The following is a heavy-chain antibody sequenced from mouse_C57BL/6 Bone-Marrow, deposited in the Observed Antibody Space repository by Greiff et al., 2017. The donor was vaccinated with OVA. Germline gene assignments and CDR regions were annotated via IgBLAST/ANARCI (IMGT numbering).Heavy chain of an antibody. V-gene: IGHV1-84*01. J-gene: IGHJ2*01. Sequence: QVQLKHSGPELVKPGASVKISCKASGYTFTDYYINWVKQRPGQGLEWIGWIYTGSGNTKYNEKFKGKATLTVDTSSSTAYMQLSSLTSEDSAVYFCARGDWDYFDYWGQGTTLTVSS. CDR1: GYTFTDYY. D-gene: IGHD4-1*01. CDR3: ARGDWDYFDY. CDR2: IYTGSGNT.